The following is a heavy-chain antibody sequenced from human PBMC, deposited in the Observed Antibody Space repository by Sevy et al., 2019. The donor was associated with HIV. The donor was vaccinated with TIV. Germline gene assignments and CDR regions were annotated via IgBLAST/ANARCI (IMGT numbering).Heavy chain of an antibody. CDR2: IKSEGDGGTT. Sequence: GGSLRLSCAASGLTLSYAWMNWVSQAPGKGLEWVGHIKSEGDGGTTDFATPVKGRFIISRDNSKNTLYLQMNSLKTGDTALYYCTARNFDFWGRGTLVTVSS. CDR1: GLTLSYAW. J-gene: IGHJ4*02. CDR3: TARNFDF. V-gene: IGHV3-15*07.